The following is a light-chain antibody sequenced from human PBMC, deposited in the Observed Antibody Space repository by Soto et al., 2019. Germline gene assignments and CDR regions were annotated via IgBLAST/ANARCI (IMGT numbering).Light chain of an antibody. Sequence: QSVLTQPPSVSGAPGQGVTISCTGSSSNIGAGYDVHWYQQLPGTVPKLLIYDNINRPSGVPDRFSGSKSGTSASLAITGLQAEDEATYYCQSYDGILSGYVVFGGGTKLTVL. V-gene: IGLV1-40*01. CDR2: DNI. J-gene: IGLJ2*01. CDR3: QSYDGILSGYVV. CDR1: SSNIGAGYD.